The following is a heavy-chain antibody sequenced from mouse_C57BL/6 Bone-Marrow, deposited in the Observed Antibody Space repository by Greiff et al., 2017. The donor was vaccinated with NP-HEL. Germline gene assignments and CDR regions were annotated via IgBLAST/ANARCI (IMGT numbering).Heavy chain of an antibody. CDR3: TLGRAMDY. CDR2: ISSGGDYI. D-gene: IGHD4-1*01. Sequence: EVKLMESGEGLVKPGGSLKLSCAASGFTFRSYAMSWVRQTPEKRLEWVAYISSGGDYIYYADTVKGRVTISRDNARNTLYLQMSSPKSEDTAMYYCTLGRAMDYWGQGTSVTVSS. V-gene: IGHV5-9-1*02. J-gene: IGHJ4*01. CDR1: GFTFRSYA.